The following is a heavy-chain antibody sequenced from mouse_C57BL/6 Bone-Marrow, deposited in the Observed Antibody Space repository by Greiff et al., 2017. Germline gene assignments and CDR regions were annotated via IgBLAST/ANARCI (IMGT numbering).Heavy chain of an antibody. J-gene: IGHJ2*01. CDR3: TRREWLLFDY. CDR1: GYTFTDYE. V-gene: IGHV1-15*01. CDR2: IDPETGGT. D-gene: IGHD2-3*01. Sequence: VQLQQSGAELVRPGASVTLSCKASGYTFTDYEMHWVKQTPVHGLEWIGAIDPETGGTAYNQKFKGKDILTADKSSSTAYMELRSLTSEDSAVYYCTRREWLLFDYWGQGTTLTVSS.